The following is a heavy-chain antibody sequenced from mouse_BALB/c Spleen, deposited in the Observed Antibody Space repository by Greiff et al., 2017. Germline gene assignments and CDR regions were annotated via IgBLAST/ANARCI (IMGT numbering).Heavy chain of an antibody. CDR2: ISYSGST. J-gene: IGHJ2*01. Sequence: EVMLVESGPGLVKPSQSLSLTCTVTGYSITSDYAWNWIRQFPGNKLEWMGYISYSGSTSYNPSLKSRISITRDTSKNQFFLQLNSVTTEDTATYYCARGYYGNYFDYWGQGTTLTVSS. D-gene: IGHD2-1*01. CDR3: ARGYYGNYFDY. V-gene: IGHV3-2*02. CDR1: GYSITSDYA.